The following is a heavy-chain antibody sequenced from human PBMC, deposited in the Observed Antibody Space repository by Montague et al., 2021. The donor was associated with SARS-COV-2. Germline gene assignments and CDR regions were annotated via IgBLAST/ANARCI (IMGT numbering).Heavy chain of an antibody. V-gene: IGHV4-59*01. CDR3: ARGYPGFTLDY. CDR2: IYYSGST. J-gene: IGHJ4*02. CDR1: GGSISSYY. D-gene: IGHD5-18*01. Sequence: SETRSLTCTVSGGSISSYYWSWIRQPPGKGLEWIGYIYYSGSTNYNPSLKSRVTISVDTSKNQFSLKLSSVTAADTAVYYCARGYPGFTLDYWGQGTLVTVSS.